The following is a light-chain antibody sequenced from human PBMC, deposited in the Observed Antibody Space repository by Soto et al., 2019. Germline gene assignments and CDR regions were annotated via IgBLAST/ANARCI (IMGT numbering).Light chain of an antibody. CDR3: QQYNSYPWT. CDR2: DAS. V-gene: IGKV1-5*01. CDR1: QSISSW. J-gene: IGKJ1*01. Sequence: DIQMTQSPSTLSASVGDRVTITCRASQSISSWLAWYQQKPGKAPKLLIYDASSLESGVPSRFSGSGSGTEFTLTISSLQPDHSATYYCQQYNSYPWTFGQGTKVEIK.